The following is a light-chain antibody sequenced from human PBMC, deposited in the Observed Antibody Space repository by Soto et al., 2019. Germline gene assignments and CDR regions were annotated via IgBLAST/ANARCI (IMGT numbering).Light chain of an antibody. Sequence: DIQMTQSPSTLSASVGDRVTITCRASQSISSWLAWYQQKPGKAPKLLIYKASNLQSGVPSRFSGSGSGTHLTLTISTLQPDDTATYYCQQYNSYPSTFGHGTKLEIK. CDR3: QQYNSYPST. J-gene: IGKJ2*01. CDR1: QSISSW. CDR2: KAS. V-gene: IGKV1-5*03.